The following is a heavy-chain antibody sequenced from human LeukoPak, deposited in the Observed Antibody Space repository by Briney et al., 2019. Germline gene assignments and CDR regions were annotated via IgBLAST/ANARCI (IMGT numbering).Heavy chain of an antibody. V-gene: IGHV3-33*08. CDR2: IWNGGSHQ. CDR1: GFTFSSYG. Sequence: PGGSLRLSCSASGFTFSSYGMHWLRQAPGKGLEWVEDIWNGGSHQYYADSEKGRFTISRDNSKNTVYLQMNRLRVEDTAVYYCARDATEYGDSHFDWWGQGTLVTVSS. J-gene: IGHJ4*02. CDR3: ARDATEYGDSHFDW. D-gene: IGHD4-17*01.